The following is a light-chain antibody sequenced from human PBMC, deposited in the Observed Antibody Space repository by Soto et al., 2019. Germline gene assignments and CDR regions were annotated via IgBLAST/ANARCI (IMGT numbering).Light chain of an antibody. Sequence: QSALTQPPSASGSPGQSVTISCTGTSSDVGGYNYVSWYQHHPGKAPKLMIYDVSKRPSGVPDRFSGSKSGNTASLTVSGLQAEDEADYYCSSHAGSNFYVFGAGTKLTVL. V-gene: IGLV2-8*01. J-gene: IGLJ1*01. CDR2: DVS. CDR1: SSDVGGYNY. CDR3: SSHAGSNFYV.